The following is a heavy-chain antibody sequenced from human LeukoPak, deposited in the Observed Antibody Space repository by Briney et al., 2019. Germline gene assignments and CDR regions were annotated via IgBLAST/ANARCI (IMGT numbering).Heavy chain of an antibody. CDR2: ISYDGTNK. CDR3: AKDRSSSWYFLGYFDY. Sequence: GGSLRLSCAASGFTFSSYGMHWVRQAPGKGLEWVAIISYDGTNKYYADSVKGRFTISRDNSKNTLYLQMNSLRGEDAAVYYCAKDRSSSWYFLGYFDYWGQGTLV. J-gene: IGHJ4*02. CDR1: GFTFSSYG. V-gene: IGHV3-30*18. D-gene: IGHD6-13*01.